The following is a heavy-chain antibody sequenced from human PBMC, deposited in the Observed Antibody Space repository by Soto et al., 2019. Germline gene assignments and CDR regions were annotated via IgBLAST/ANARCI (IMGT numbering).Heavy chain of an antibody. Sequence: QVQLVQSGGEVKKPGASVKVSCKASGYTFTSYVISWVRQAPGQGLEWMGWISAYNANTNYAQKAQGRVVMPTDTPTSTAYMELRSLRYDDTAVYYCARKPHGSSIKMIRRGGAYYFDYWGQGTLVTVSS. J-gene: IGHJ4*02. CDR2: ISAYNANT. D-gene: IGHD3-10*01. CDR3: ARKPHGSSIKMIRRGGAYYFDY. V-gene: IGHV1-18*01. CDR1: GYTFTSYV.